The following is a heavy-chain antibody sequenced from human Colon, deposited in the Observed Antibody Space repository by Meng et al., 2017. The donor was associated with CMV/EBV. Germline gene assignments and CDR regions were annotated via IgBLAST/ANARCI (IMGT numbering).Heavy chain of an antibody. Sequence: ASVKVSCKASGYTFTGYYMHWVRQAPGQGLEWMGWINPNSGGTNYAQKFQGRVTMTRDTSISTAYMELSRLRSDDTAMYYCARALTEPYYDILTGYYRGSGNFDYWGQGTLVTVSS. CDR1: GYTFTGYY. CDR3: ARALTEPYYDILTGYYRGSGNFDY. D-gene: IGHD3-9*01. J-gene: IGHJ4*02. V-gene: IGHV1-2*02. CDR2: INPNSGGT.